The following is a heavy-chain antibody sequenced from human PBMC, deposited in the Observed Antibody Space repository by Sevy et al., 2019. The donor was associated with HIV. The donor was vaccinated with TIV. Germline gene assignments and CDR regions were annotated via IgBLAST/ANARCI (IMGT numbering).Heavy chain of an antibody. D-gene: IGHD3-22*01. CDR1: GFTFSRYW. CDR2: IKQDGSEK. Sequence: GGSLRLSCAASGFTFSRYWMSWVRQAPGKGLERVANIKQDGSEKYYVDSVKGRFTISRDNAKNSLYLQMNSLRADDTAVYYCARVKDDSSGYRFDYWCQGTLVTVSS. V-gene: IGHV3-7*01. CDR3: ARVKDDSSGYRFDY. J-gene: IGHJ4*02.